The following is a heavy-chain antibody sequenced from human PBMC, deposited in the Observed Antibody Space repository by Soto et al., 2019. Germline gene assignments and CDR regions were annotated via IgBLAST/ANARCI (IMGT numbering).Heavy chain of an antibody. CDR3: AKEGYSSSRYTGYYCEY. D-gene: IGHD6-13*01. J-gene: IGHJ4*02. CDR2: ISGSGGST. V-gene: IGHV3-23*01. CDR1: GFTFSSYA. Sequence: GGSLRLSCAASGFTFSSYAMSWVRQAPGKGLEWVSAISGSGGSTYYADSVKGRFTISRDNSKNTLYLQMNSLRAEDTAVYYCAKEGYSSSRYTGYYCEYWGKGNMVNVSA.